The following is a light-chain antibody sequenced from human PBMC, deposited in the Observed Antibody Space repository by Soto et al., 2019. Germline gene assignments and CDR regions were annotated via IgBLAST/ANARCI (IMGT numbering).Light chain of an antibody. Sequence: EIVLTQSPGTLSLSPGERATLSCRASQSVSSSSLAWYQQKPGQAPRLLIYAASSGATGIPDRFSGSGSGTDFTLTISGLEPEDSAVYYCHQYGGAPYTFGQGTKLEIK. J-gene: IGKJ2*01. CDR2: AAS. V-gene: IGKV3-20*01. CDR3: HQYGGAPYT. CDR1: QSVSSSS.